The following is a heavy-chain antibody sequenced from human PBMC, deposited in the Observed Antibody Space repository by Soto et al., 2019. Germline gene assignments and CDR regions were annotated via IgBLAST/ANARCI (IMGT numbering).Heavy chain of an antibody. CDR2: ISYDGSNK. CDR3: AKGGMVYAITADYYYYMDV. Sequence: PGGSLRLSCAASGFTFSSYGMHWVRQAPGKGLEWVAVISYDGSNKYYADSVKGRFTISRDNSKNTLYLQMNSLRAEDTAVYYCAKGGMVYAITADYYYYMDVWGKGTTVTVSS. J-gene: IGHJ6*03. V-gene: IGHV3-30*18. CDR1: GFTFSSYG. D-gene: IGHD2-8*01.